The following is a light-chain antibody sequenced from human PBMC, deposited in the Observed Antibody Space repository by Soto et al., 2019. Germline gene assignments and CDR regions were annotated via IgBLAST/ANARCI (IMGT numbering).Light chain of an antibody. CDR3: MQALQTRT. CDR1: QSLLYNNTYNY. Sequence: EIVMTQSPLTLPVTPGEPASISRRSSQSLLYNNTYNYLDWYVQKPGQSPQLLIYFGSNRAPGVPDRFSGSGSGTDFTLKISRVEAEDVGVYYCMQALQTRTFGQGTKVDIK. V-gene: IGKV2-28*01. J-gene: IGKJ1*01. CDR2: FGS.